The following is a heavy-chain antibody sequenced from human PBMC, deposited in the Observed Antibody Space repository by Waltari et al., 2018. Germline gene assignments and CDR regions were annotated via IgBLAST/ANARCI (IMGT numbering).Heavy chain of an antibody. CDR2: IKQDGSEK. CDR1: GFSFTGSG. CDR3: ARATYYYDNSGRGAFDI. D-gene: IGHD3-22*01. V-gene: IGHV3-7*01. J-gene: IGHJ3*02. Sequence: EGQLVESGGGFVQPGGSLRLSCEASGFSFTGSGMSWVRQAPGKGLEWVANIKQDGSEKNYVDSVKGRFTVSRDNAKKSLFLEMNSLRGEDTAVYYCARATYYYDNSGRGAFDIWGQGTRVTVSS.